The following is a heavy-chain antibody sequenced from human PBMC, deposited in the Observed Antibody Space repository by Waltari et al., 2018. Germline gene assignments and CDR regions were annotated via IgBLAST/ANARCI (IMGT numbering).Heavy chain of an antibody. V-gene: IGHV3-23*01. CDR1: GFTFSSYA. CDR3: ARDAILVGAFDI. J-gene: IGHJ3*02. Sequence: EVQLLESGGGLVQPGGSLRLSCAASGFTFSSYAMSWVRQAPGKGLDWVSAFSGSGGSNYYADSVKGRFTISRDNSRNTLYLQMNSLRAEDTAVYYCARDAILVGAFDIWGQGTMVTVSS. CDR2: FSGSGGSN.